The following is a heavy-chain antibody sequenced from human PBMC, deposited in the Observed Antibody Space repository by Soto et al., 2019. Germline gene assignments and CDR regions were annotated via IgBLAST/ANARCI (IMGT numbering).Heavy chain of an antibody. J-gene: IGHJ4*02. CDR1: GFDFRIYE. V-gene: IGHV3-48*03. Sequence: LGLSCEASGFDFRIYEMNWVRQAPGKGLEWLSYIGSTGSTIYYADSVKGRFTISRDDGKNSVYLQMNTLRAEDTAVYYCARRGYSGYDWGWYFDFWGQGTPVTVSS. CDR3: ARRGYSGYDWGWYFDF. D-gene: IGHD5-12*01. CDR2: IGSTGSTI.